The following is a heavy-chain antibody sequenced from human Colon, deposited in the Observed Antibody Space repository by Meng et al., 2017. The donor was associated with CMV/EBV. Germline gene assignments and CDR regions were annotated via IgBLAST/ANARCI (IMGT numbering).Heavy chain of an antibody. CDR1: GYTFTDYY. CDR2: INPNGGST. V-gene: IGHV1-2*02. CDR3: ARVKCGTTSCSQGLDP. J-gene: IGHJ5*02. D-gene: IGHD1-7*01. Sequence: ASVKVSCKASGYTFTDYYLHWVRQAPGQGLEWMGWINPNGGSTDYAQTFQGRVTMTRDTSTTTAYLEVNRLTSDDTATYYCARVKCGTTSCSQGLDPWGQGTLVTVSS.